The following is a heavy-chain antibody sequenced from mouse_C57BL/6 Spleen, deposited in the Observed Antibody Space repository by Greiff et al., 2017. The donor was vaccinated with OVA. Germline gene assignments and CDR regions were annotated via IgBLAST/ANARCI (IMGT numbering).Heavy chain of an antibody. J-gene: IGHJ1*03. Sequence: EVQLQESGPELVKPGASVKISCKASGYSFTDYNMDWVKQSNGKSLEWIGEINPTDGTTSYNQKFKGKATLTVDQSSSTSYIPLNSLSSEDSAVYCCTREGVYSKYFDVWGTGTTVTVSS. CDR1: GYSFTDYN. CDR2: INPTDGTT. D-gene: IGHD1-1*01. CDR3: TREGVYSKYFDV. V-gene: IGHV1-39*01.